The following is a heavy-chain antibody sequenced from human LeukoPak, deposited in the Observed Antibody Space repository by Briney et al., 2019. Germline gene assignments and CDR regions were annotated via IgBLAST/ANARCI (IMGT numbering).Heavy chain of an antibody. CDR3: ARGGWERGYFQH. CDR1: GYTFTSYG. V-gene: IGHV1-2*06. J-gene: IGHJ1*01. CDR2: INPNSGGT. Sequence: GASVKVSCKASGYTFTSYGISWVRQAPGQGLEWMGRINPNSGGTNYAQKFQGRVTMTRDTSISTAYMELSRLRSDDTAVYYCARGGWERGYFQHWGQGTLVTVSS. D-gene: IGHD1-26*01.